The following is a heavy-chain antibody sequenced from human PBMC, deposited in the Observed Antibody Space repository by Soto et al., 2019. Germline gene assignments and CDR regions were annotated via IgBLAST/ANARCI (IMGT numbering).Heavy chain of an antibody. V-gene: IGHV5-51*01. CDR2: IYPGDSDT. CDR3: ARPAVQSGATTWGLEY. Sequence: PGESLKISCKGSGYSFISYWIGWVRQMPGKGLEWMGIIYPGDSDTRYSPSFQGQVTISADKSISTAYLQWSSLKASDTAMYYCARPAVQSGATTWGLEYWCQGTLVTVSS. J-gene: IGHJ4*02. D-gene: IGHD1-26*01. CDR1: GYSFISYW.